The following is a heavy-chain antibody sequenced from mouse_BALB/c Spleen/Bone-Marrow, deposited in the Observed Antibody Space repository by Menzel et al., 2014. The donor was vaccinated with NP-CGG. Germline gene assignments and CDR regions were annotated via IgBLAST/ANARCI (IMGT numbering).Heavy chain of an antibody. Sequence: EVHLQQSGAELVKPGASVKLSCTASGFNIKDTYIHWVKRRPEQGLEWIGRIDPENGNIKYDPKFQVKATITADTSSNTAYLQLSSLTSEDTAVYYFTRRGFDFGGKGTTLTVSS. CDR3: TRRGFDF. CDR2: IDPENGNI. V-gene: IGHV14-3*02. J-gene: IGHJ2*01. CDR1: GFNIKDTY.